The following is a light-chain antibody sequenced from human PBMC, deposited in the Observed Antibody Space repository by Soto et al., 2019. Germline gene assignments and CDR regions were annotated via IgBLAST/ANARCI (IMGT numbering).Light chain of an antibody. V-gene: IGKV1-5*03. CDR3: QQYADYTT. J-gene: IGKJ1*01. CDR1: QSLSSW. Sequence: IQMTQSPSILSASVGDRVTMTCRASQSLSSWLAWYQQKPGKATKLLIYKASSLQSGVPSRFSGSGSGTDFTLTISSLQPDDFATYYCQQYADYTTFGQGTKVDIK. CDR2: KAS.